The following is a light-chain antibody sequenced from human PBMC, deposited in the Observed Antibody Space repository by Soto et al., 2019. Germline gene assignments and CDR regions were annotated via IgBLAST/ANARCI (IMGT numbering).Light chain of an antibody. J-gene: IGKJ1*01. CDR2: DAS. CDR1: QSVSSY. Sequence: EIVLTQSPATLSLSPGERATLSCRASQSVSSYLVWYQQKPGEAPRLLIYDASTMGTGVPARFSGSGSGTEFTLTISSLEPEDFAAYYCQQYGSTPKTFGQGTKVDIK. V-gene: IGKV3-11*01. CDR3: QQYGSTPKT.